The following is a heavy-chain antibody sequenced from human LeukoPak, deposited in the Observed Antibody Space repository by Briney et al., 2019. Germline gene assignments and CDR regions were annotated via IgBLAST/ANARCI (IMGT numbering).Heavy chain of an antibody. D-gene: IGHD6-13*01. CDR2: THYSGST. J-gene: IGHJ4*02. CDR1: GGSINNYY. CDR3: ARGAAGTGAADY. V-gene: IGHV4-59*01. Sequence: SETLSLTCTVSGGSINNYYWSWIRQPPGKGLEWIGYTHYSGSTKYNPSLKSRLTMSLDTSKNQFSLRLSSVTAADTAVYFCARGAAGTGAADYWGQGTLVTVSS.